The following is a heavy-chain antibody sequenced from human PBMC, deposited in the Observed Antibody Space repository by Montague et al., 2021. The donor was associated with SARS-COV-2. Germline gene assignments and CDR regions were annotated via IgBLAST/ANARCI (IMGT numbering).Heavy chain of an antibody. CDR3: ARSRENYNILTGYPYYFDY. CDR2: IYYSGST. V-gene: IGHV4-59*01. Sequence: SETLSLTCTVSGGSISRYYWNWIRQPPGKGLEWIAYIYYSGSTNXNPSLKSRVTISVDTSKNQFSLKLSSVTAADTAVYYCARSRENYNILTGYPYYFDYWGQGTLVTVPS. D-gene: IGHD3-9*01. CDR1: GGSISRYY. J-gene: IGHJ4*02.